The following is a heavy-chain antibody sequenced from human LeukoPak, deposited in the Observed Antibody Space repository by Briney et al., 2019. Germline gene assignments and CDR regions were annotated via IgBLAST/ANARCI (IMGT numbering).Heavy chain of an antibody. J-gene: IGHJ6*03. D-gene: IGHD3-9*01. CDR3: ARDRHYDILTGYTYYYYYYMDV. CDR1: GFTFSSYS. V-gene: IGHV3-21*01. Sequence: PGGSLRLSCAASGFTFSSYSMNWVRQAPGKGLEWVSSISSSSSYIYYADSVKGRFTISRDNAKNSLYLQMNSLRAEDTAVYYCARDRHYDILTGYTYYYYYYMDVWGKGTTVTVSS. CDR2: ISSSSSYI.